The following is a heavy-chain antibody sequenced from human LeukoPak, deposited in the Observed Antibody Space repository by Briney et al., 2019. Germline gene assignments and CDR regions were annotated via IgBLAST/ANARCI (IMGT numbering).Heavy chain of an antibody. Sequence: SETLSLTCAVSGGSISSSNWWSWVRQPPGKGLEWIGSIYYSGSTYYNPSLKSRVTISVDTSKNQFSLKLSSVTAADTAVYYCATTTGYYYDSSGYPFDYWGQGTLVTVSS. D-gene: IGHD3-22*01. J-gene: IGHJ4*02. V-gene: IGHV4-39*01. CDR2: IYYSGST. CDR3: ATTTGYYYDSSGYPFDY. CDR1: GGSISSSNW.